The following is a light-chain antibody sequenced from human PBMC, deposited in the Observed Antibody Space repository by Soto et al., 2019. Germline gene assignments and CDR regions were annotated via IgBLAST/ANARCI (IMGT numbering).Light chain of an antibody. Sequence: DIQFTQSPSFLSASVGDRVTITCRASQGISSYLAWYQQKPGKAPKLLIYAASTLQSGVPSRFSGSGSGTEFTLTISSLQPDDFATYYCQQYNSYSWTFGQGTKVDIK. CDR2: AAS. J-gene: IGKJ1*01. CDR1: QGISSY. V-gene: IGKV1-9*01. CDR3: QQYNSYSWT.